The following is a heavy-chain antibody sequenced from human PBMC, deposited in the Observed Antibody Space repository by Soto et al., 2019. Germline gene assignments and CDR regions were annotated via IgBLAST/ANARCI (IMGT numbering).Heavy chain of an antibody. CDR3: AKDKASAGTEYFQY. J-gene: IGHJ1*01. Sequence: QVQLVESGGGVVQSGRSLRLSCAASGFSFSFYVMHWVRQAPGKGLEWVAIISYDGSDKDYADSVKGRFTISRDNSNNTLYLEMNSLRPEDTAVYYCAKDKASAGTEYFQYWGQGTLVTVSS. D-gene: IGHD6-13*01. V-gene: IGHV3-30*18. CDR2: ISYDGSDK. CDR1: GFSFSFYV.